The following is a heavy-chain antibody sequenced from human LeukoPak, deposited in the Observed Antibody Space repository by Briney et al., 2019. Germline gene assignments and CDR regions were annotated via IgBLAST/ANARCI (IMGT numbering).Heavy chain of an antibody. CDR3: ARGSGWYGNY. J-gene: IGHJ4*02. Sequence: PGGSLRLSCAASGITVSSNYMSWVRQAPGKGLEWVSIIYSGGSTYYADSVKGRFTISRDNSKNTLYLQMNSLRAEDTAVYYCARGSGWYGNYWGQGTLVTVSS. CDR1: GITVSSNY. D-gene: IGHD6-19*01. V-gene: IGHV3-66*01. CDR2: IYSGGST.